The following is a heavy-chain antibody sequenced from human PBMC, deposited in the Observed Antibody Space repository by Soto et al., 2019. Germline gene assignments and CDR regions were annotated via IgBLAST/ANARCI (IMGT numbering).Heavy chain of an antibody. V-gene: IGHV1-69*02. CDR1: GGTFSSYT. CDR2: IIPILGIA. J-gene: IGHJ5*02. D-gene: IGHD2-2*01. CDR3: ARTETEYQLLTMWFDP. Sequence: QVQLVRSGAEVKKPGSSVKVSCKASGGTFSSYTISWVRQAPGQGLEWMGRIIPILGIANYAQKFQGRVTITADKSTSTAYMELSSLRSEDTAVYYCARTETEYQLLTMWFDPWGQGTLVTVSS.